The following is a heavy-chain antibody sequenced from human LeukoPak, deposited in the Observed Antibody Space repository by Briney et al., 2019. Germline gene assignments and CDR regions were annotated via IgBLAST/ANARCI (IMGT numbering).Heavy chain of an antibody. V-gene: IGHV1-2*02. CDR3: ARDQNCSGGTCYSDHYYGMDV. J-gene: IGHJ6*02. Sequence: ASVKVSCKASGYTFTGYHMHWGRQAPGQGLEWMGWINPNSGGTKYAQKFQGRVTMTRDTSISTAYMELSSLSSDDTAMYYCARDQNCSGGTCYSDHYYGMDVWGQGTTVTVSS. CDR1: GYTFTGYH. D-gene: IGHD2-15*01. CDR2: INPNSGGT.